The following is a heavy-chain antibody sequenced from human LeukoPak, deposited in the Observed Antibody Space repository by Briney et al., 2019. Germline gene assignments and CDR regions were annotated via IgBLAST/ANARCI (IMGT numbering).Heavy chain of an antibody. V-gene: IGHV4-34*01. CDR1: GGSFSGYY. CDR2: VNHSGST. Sequence: SETLSLTCAVYGGSFSGYYWSWIRQPPGKGLEWIGEVNHSGSTNYNPSLKSRVTISVDTSKNQFSLKLSSVTAADTAVYYCASRSRKYTYCTNGVCYTGDDYWGQGTLVTVSS. D-gene: IGHD2-8*01. CDR3: ASRSRKYTYCTNGVCYTGDDY. J-gene: IGHJ4*02.